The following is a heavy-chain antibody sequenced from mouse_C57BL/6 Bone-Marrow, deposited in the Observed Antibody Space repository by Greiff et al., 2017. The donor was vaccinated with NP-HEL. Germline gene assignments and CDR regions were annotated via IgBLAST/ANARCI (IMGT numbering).Heavy chain of an antibody. CDR3: TRGGNWDGY. CDR2: IYPGNSDT. J-gene: IGHJ2*01. CDR1: GYTFTSYW. V-gene: IGHV1-5*01. Sequence: VQLQQSGTVLARPGASVKMSCKTSGYTFTSYWMHWVKQRPGQGLEWIGAIYPGNSDTSYNQKFKGKAKLTAVTSASTAYMELSSLTNEDSAVYYCTRGGNWDGYWGQGTTLTVSS. D-gene: IGHD4-1*01.